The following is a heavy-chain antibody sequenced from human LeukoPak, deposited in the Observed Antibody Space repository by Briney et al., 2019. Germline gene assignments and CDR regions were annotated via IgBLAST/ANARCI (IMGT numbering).Heavy chain of an antibody. CDR2: ISSSSSTI. V-gene: IGHV3-48*01. D-gene: IGHD3-22*01. CDR3: ARDSQSGYYSLTLGGFDY. J-gene: IGHJ4*02. Sequence: GGSLRLSCAASGFTFSSYSMNWVRQAPGKGLEWVSYISSSSSTIYYADSVKGRFTISRDNAKNSLYLQMNSLRAEDTAVYYCARDSQSGYYSLTLGGFDYWGQGTLVTVSS. CDR1: GFTFSSYS.